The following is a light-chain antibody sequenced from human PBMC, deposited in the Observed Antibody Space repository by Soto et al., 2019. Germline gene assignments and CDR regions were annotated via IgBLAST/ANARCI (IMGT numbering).Light chain of an antibody. J-gene: IGLJ3*02. CDR1: NIGVNY. CDR3: SLYAGSDIWV. CDR2: EVS. Sequence: QSALTQPPSAYGSRGQSVTIACTGTNIGVNYVSWFQQHPGKAPKLIIYEVSKRPSGVPDRFSGSKSGNTASLTVSGLQADDETDYYCSLYAGSDIWVFGGGTKLTVL. V-gene: IGLV2-8*01.